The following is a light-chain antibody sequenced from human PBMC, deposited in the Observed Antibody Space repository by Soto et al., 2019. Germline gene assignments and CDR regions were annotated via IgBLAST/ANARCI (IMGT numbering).Light chain of an antibody. CDR3: QQSYTPQYT. CDR1: QSVTSY. J-gene: IGKJ2*01. Sequence: DIQMTQSPSSLSASIGDRVTITCRASQSVTSYLNWYQQKPGKAPTLLIYAASSLHSGVPSRFRGGGSGTDFSLTISSLQPEDFATYYCQQSYTPQYTFAQGTKLEIK. CDR2: AAS. V-gene: IGKV1-39*01.